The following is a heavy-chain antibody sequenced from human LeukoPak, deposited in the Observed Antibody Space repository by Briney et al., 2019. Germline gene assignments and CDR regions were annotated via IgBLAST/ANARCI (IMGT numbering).Heavy chain of an antibody. Sequence: GGSLRLSCAASGFTFSTYWMSWVRQAPGKGLEWVANINQDGSEKYSVDSVKGRFTISRDNAKSSLYLQMNSLRADDTAVYYCARGRALYDSRRGYYYTDDDYWGQGTLVTVSS. J-gene: IGHJ4*02. D-gene: IGHD3-22*01. V-gene: IGHV3-7*01. CDR1: GFTFSTYW. CDR3: ARGRALYDSRRGYYYTDDDY. CDR2: INQDGSEK.